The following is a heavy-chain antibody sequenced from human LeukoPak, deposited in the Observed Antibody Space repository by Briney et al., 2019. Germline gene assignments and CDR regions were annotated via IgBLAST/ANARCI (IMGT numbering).Heavy chain of an antibody. CDR2: IKEDGSET. Sequence: GGSLRLSCAASGFSFSNYWMSWVRQTPGKGLEWVANIKEDGSETYYVDSVKGRFTILRDNAKTSLYLQMNSLRAEGTAVYYCARDPQRGFYKTPTFDYWGQGTLVTVSS. CDR1: GFSFSNYW. V-gene: IGHV3-7*01. CDR3: ARDPQRGFYKTPTFDY. J-gene: IGHJ4*02. D-gene: IGHD3-22*01.